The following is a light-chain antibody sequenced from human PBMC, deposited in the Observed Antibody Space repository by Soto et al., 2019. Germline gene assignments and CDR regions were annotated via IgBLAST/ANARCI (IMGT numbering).Light chain of an antibody. CDR3: QQANRFPVT. CDR2: RAS. V-gene: IGKV1-12*01. CDR1: QDISNW. J-gene: IGKJ5*01. Sequence: DIQMTQSPSSVSVSVGDRVTITCRASQDISNWLAWFQQKPGKAPKLLIYRASSLQSGVPPRFSGSGSGTDFTLTISSLQPEDFATYFCQQANRFPVTFGQGTRLEIK.